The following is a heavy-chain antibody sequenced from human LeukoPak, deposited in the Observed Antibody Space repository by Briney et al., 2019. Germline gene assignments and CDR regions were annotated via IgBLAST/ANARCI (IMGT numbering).Heavy chain of an antibody. Sequence: GGSLRLSCAGSGFTFSSYAMHWVRQAPGKGLEWVAVISYDGSNKYYADSVKGRFTISRDNSKNTLFLQMNSLRVEDTAVYYCARDYYDSSGSFDYWGQGTLVTVSS. D-gene: IGHD3-22*01. J-gene: IGHJ4*02. CDR3: ARDYYDSSGSFDY. V-gene: IGHV3-30*04. CDR1: GFTFSSYA. CDR2: ISYDGSNK.